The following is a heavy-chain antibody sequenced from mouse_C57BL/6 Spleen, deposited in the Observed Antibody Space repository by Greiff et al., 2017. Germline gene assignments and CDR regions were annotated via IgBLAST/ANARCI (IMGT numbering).Heavy chain of an antibody. CDR2: IDPETGGT. Sequence: QVQLQQSGAELVRPGASVTLSCKASGYTFTDYEMHWVKQTPVHGLEWIGAIDPETGGTAYNQKFKGKAILTADKSSSTAYVGLLSLRSEDAAVYYCTRGYESFADWGQGTLVTVTA. CDR1: GYTFTDYE. CDR3: TRGYESFAD. D-gene: IGHD2-2*01. J-gene: IGHJ3*01. V-gene: IGHV1-15*01.